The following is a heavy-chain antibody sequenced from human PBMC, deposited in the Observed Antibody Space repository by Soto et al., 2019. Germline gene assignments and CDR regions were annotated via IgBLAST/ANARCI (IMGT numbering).Heavy chain of an antibody. J-gene: IGHJ6*02. D-gene: IGHD1-26*01. CDR1: GFTFSRYA. V-gene: IGHV3-64D*08. CDR2: ISSNGGST. CDR3: VKGVGSDHYYYGMYV. Sequence: GGSLRLSCSASGFTFSRYAMHWVRQAPGKGLEYVSAISSNGGSTYYADSVKGRFTISRDNSKNTLYLQMSSLRAEDTAVYYCVKGVGSDHYYYGMYVWGQGTTVTVSS.